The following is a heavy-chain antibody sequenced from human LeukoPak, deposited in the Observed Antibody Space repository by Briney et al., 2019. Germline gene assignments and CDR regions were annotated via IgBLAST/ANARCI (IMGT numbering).Heavy chain of an antibody. J-gene: IGHJ5*02. V-gene: IGHV1-2*02. Sequence: APVKVSCKASGYTFTGYYMHWVRQAPGQGLEWMGWINPNSGGTNYAQKFQGRVTMTRDTSISTAYMELSRLRSDDTAVYYCARVGYSSSWYVFNWFDPWGQGTLVTVSS. CDR1: GYTFTGYY. CDR2: INPNSGGT. CDR3: ARVGYSSSWYVFNWFDP. D-gene: IGHD6-13*01.